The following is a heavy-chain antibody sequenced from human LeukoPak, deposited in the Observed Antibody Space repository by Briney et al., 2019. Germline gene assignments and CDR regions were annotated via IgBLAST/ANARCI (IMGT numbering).Heavy chain of an antibody. Sequence: GGSLRLSCAASGFTFSSHWMHWVRQAPGKGLVWVSRINTDGSSISYADSVKGRFTISRDNAENTLYLQMNSLRAEDTAVYYCARDYCSTTSCHTFDIWGQGTMVTVSS. CDR2: INTDGSSI. J-gene: IGHJ3*02. CDR3: ARDYCSTTSCHTFDI. D-gene: IGHD2-2*02. V-gene: IGHV3-74*01. CDR1: GFTFSSHW.